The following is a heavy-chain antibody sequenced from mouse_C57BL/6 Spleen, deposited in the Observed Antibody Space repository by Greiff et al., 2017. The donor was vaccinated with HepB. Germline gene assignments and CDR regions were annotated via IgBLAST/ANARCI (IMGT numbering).Heavy chain of an antibody. J-gene: IGHJ2*01. CDR3: AREAYGSSYGNY. Sequence: QVQLQQSGAELVKPGASVKLSCKASGYTFTSYWMQWVKQRPGQGLEWIGEIDPSDSYTNYNQKFKGKATLTVDTSSSTAYMQLSSLTSEDSAVYYCAREAYGSSYGNYWGQGTTLTVSS. CDR1: GYTFTSYW. CDR2: IDPSDSYT. V-gene: IGHV1-50*01. D-gene: IGHD1-1*01.